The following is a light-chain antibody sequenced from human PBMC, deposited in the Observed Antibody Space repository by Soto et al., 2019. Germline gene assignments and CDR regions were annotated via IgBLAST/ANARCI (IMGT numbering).Light chain of an antibody. CDR1: SSDVGGYNY. J-gene: IGLJ1*01. CDR2: EVN. Sequence: QSVLTQPPSASGSPGQSVAISCTGTSSDVGGYNYVSWYQQHPGKAPKLMIYEVNKRPSGVPDRFSGSKSGNTASLTVSGLQAEDEADYYCTSYTSISLYVFGTGTKVTVL. V-gene: IGLV2-8*01. CDR3: TSYTSISLYV.